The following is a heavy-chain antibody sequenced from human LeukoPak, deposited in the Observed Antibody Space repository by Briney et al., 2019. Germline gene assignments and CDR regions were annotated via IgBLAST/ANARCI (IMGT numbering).Heavy chain of an antibody. D-gene: IGHD6-19*01. Sequence: SGPTLLKPTQTLTLTCTFSGFSLSTSGVGVGWIRQPPGKALEWLALIYWDDDKRYSPSLKSRLTITKDTSKNQVVLTMTNMDPVDTATYYCAHRRGIAVAGPFDYWGQGTLVTVSS. CDR1: GFSLSTSGVG. V-gene: IGHV2-5*02. CDR3: AHRRGIAVAGPFDY. CDR2: IYWDDDK. J-gene: IGHJ4*02.